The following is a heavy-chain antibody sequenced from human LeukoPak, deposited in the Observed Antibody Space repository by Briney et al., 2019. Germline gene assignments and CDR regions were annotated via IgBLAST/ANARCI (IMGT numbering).Heavy chain of an antibody. CDR2: ISYDGSHK. D-gene: IGHD2-2*01. J-gene: IGHJ5*02. CDR3: ARGGDIVVVPAAIRFDP. CDR1: GFSLRNYD. V-gene: IGHV3-30*03. Sequence: PGGSLRLSCEASGFSLRNYDMYWVRLAPGKGLEWLALISYDGSHKYYTDSVKGRFTISRDNAKNSLYLQMNSLRAGDTAVYYCARGGDIVVVPAAIRFDPWGQGTLVTVSS.